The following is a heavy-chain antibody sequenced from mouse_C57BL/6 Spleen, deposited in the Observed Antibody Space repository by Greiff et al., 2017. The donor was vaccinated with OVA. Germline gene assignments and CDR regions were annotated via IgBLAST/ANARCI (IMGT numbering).Heavy chain of an antibody. CDR2: INPSNGGT. D-gene: IGHD2-5*01. CDR1: GYTFTSYW. V-gene: IGHV1-53*01. Sequence: QVQLQQSGTELVKPGASVKLSCKASGYTFTSYWMHWVKQRPGQGLEWIGNINPSNGGTNYNEKFKSKATLTVDKSSSTAYMQLSSLTSEDSAVYYCARVGSNYGGFAYWGQGTLVTVSA. CDR3: ARVGSNYGGFAY. J-gene: IGHJ3*01.